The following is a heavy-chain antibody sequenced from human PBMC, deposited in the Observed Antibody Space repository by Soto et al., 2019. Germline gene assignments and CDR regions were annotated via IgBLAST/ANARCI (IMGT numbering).Heavy chain of an antibody. CDR1: GFTFSSYA. CDR2: ISGSGGST. Sequence: AGGSLRLSCAASGFTFSSYAMSWVRQAPGKGLEWVSAISGSGGSTYYADSVKGRFTISRDNSKNTLYLQMNSLRAEDTAVYYCAKGCSSTSCPKNYYYYYMDVRGKGTTVTVSS. J-gene: IGHJ6*03. V-gene: IGHV3-23*01. CDR3: AKGCSSTSCPKNYYYYYMDV. D-gene: IGHD2-2*01.